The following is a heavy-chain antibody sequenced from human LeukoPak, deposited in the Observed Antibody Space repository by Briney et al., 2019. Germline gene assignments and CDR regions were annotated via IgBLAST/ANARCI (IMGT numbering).Heavy chain of an antibody. J-gene: IGHJ4*02. V-gene: IGHV4-34*01. CDR1: GGSFSGYY. Sequence: PSETLSLTCAVYGGSFSGYYWSWIRQPPGKGLEWIGEINHSGSTNYNPSLKSRVTISVDTSKNQFPLKLSSVTAADTAVYYCARGLRYQLPSPYYYWGQGTLVTVSS. CDR3: ARGLRYQLPSPYYY. D-gene: IGHD2-2*01. CDR2: INHSGST.